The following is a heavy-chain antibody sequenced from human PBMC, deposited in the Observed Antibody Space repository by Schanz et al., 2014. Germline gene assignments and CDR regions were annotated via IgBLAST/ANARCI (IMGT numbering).Heavy chain of an antibody. Sequence: EVHLLESGGGLVQPGGSLRLSCAASGFSFGTYAMSWVRQAPGKGLEWVSLISDSGDTAYYADSVKGRFTISRDNSKNTLFLQMNSLRAEDTAVYYCARDHTTESYYSAGPPIDYWGQGTLLTVSS. CDR1: GFSFGTYA. J-gene: IGHJ4*02. D-gene: IGHD1-26*01. CDR2: ISDSGDTA. V-gene: IGHV3-23*01. CDR3: ARDHTTESYYSAGPPIDY.